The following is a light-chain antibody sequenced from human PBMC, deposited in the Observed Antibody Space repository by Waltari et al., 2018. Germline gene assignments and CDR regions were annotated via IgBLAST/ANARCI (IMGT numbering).Light chain of an antibody. CDR2: GAS. Sequence: DIQMTQSPSSLSASVGDRVTITCRATQSISNYLNWYQQKAGKAPKLLIYGASSLHSGVTSRLTSCGAGTDCTHTTITLQTLELATYVCQQNSNTSPEDTFGRGTKVEIK. J-gene: IGKJ4*01. V-gene: IGKV1-39*01. CDR1: QSISNY. CDR3: QQNSNTSPEDT.